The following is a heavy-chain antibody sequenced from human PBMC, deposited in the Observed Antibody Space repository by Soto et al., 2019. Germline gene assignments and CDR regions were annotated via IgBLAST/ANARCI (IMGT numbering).Heavy chain of an antibody. CDR3: ARVATMIVVVAPWFDP. Sequence: PGGSLRLSCAASGFTFNSYAMHCVRQAPGKGLEWVAVISYDGSNKYYADSVKGRFTISRDNSKNTLYLQMNSLRAEDTAVYYCARVATMIVVVAPWFDPWGQGTLVTVSS. J-gene: IGHJ5*02. D-gene: IGHD3-22*01. CDR1: GFTFNSYA. CDR2: ISYDGSNK. V-gene: IGHV3-30-3*01.